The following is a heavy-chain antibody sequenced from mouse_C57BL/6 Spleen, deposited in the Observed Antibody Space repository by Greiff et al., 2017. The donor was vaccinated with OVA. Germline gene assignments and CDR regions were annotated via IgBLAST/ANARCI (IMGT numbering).Heavy chain of an antibody. CDR1: GYTFTSYW. CDR2: IHPNSGST. V-gene: IGHV1-64*01. D-gene: IGHD1-1*01. CDR3: AKDYYGSSSWFAY. J-gene: IGHJ3*01. Sequence: VQLQQPGAELVKPGASVKLSCKASGYTFTSYWMHWVKQRPGQGLEWIGMIHPNSGSTNYNEKFKSKATLTVGKSSSTAYMQLSSLTSEDSAVYYCAKDYYGSSSWFAYWGQGTLVTVSA.